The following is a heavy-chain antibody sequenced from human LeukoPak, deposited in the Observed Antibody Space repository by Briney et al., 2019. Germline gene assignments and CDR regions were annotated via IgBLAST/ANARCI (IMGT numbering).Heavy chain of an antibody. CDR1: GGSISSYY. J-gene: IGHJ4*02. CDR3: ARYSLSSWYVDY. Sequence: SETLSLTCTVSGGSISSYYWSWIRQPPGKGLEWIGYIYYSGSTNYNPSLKSRVTISVDTSKNQFSLKLSSVTAADTAVYYCARYSLSSWYVDYWGQGTLVTVSS. V-gene: IGHV4-59*01. D-gene: IGHD6-13*01. CDR2: IYYSGST.